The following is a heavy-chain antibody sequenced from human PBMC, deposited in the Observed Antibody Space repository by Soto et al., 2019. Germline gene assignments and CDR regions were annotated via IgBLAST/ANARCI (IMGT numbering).Heavy chain of an antibody. CDR1: GQSITSTSYF. CDR3: ARHYSVDYFDY. Sequence: SDTLSLTCTSSGQSITSTSYFWAWINQPPGKGLEWIGRSYYSGTTSYNPCLKSRDNISINRSKHQLSVQLDSLTAADTCVSNCARHYSVDYFDYWGQGALVTVSS. CDR2: SYYSGTT. D-gene: IGHD2-15*01. V-gene: IGHV4-39*01. J-gene: IGHJ4*02.